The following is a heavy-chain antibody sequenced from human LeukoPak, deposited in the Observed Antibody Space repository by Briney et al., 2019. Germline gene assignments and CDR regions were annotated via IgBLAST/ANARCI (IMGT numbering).Heavy chain of an antibody. Sequence: GGSLRLSCAASGFAFSTYAMSWVRQAPGKGLEWFSAISGSGDNTYYADSVEGRFTISRDNAKNTLYLQMNSLRAEDTAVYYCAILTRTPDYWGQGTLVTVSS. J-gene: IGHJ4*02. V-gene: IGHV3-23*01. D-gene: IGHD1-20*01. CDR2: ISGSGDNT. CDR1: GFAFSTYA. CDR3: AILTRTPDY.